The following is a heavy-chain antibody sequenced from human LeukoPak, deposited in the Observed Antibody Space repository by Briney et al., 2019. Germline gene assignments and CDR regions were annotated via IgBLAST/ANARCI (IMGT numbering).Heavy chain of an antibody. CDR3: ARKELSGFDY. V-gene: IGHV4-59*12. CDR2: IYYSGST. J-gene: IGHJ4*02. CDR1: GGSISSYY. D-gene: IGHD1-7*01. Sequence: SETLSLTCTVSGGSISSYYWSWIRQPPGKGLEWIGYIYYSGSTNYNPSLKSRVTISVDTSKNQFSLKLSSVTAADTAVYYCARKELSGFDYWGQGTLVTVSS.